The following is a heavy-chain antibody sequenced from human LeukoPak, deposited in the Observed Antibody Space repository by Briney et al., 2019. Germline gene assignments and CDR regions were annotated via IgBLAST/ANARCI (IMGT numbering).Heavy chain of an antibody. Sequence: KPSETLSLTCTVSGGSISSSSYYWGWIRQPPGKGLEWIGSIYYSGSTYYNPSLKSRVTISVDTSKNQFSLKLSSVTAADTAVYYCARHVLGGSYCPPYFDYWGQGTLVTVSS. J-gene: IGHJ4*02. CDR2: IYYSGST. D-gene: IGHD1-26*01. V-gene: IGHV4-39*01. CDR1: GGSISSSSYY. CDR3: ARHVLGGSYCPPYFDY.